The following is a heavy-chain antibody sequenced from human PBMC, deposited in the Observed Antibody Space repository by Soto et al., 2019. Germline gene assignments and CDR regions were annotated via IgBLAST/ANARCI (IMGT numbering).Heavy chain of an antibody. J-gene: IGHJ6*02. Sequence: PSETLSLTCTASGGSVSSGSYYWSWIRQPPGKGLEWIGYIYYSGSTNYKPSLKSRVTISVDTSKNQFSLKLSSVTAAATAVYYCATNTYYYDSSGYHPSYGMDVWAQGTTVTFSS. CDR1: GGSVSSGSYY. D-gene: IGHD3-22*01. CDR3: ATNTYYYDSSGYHPSYGMDV. CDR2: IYYSGST. V-gene: IGHV4-61*01.